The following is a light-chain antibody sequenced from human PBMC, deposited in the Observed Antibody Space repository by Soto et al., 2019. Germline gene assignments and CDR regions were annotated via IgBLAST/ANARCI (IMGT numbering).Light chain of an antibody. V-gene: IGKV1-33*01. CDR3: QQYDNLPLT. Sequence: DIQMTQSPSTLSSSEGDIFTISCRASQSVSIWLAWYQQKPGKAPKLLIYDASNLETGVPSRFSGSGSGTDFTFTISSLQPEDIATYYCQQYDNLPLTFGGGTKVDIK. J-gene: IGKJ4*01. CDR2: DAS. CDR1: QSVSIW.